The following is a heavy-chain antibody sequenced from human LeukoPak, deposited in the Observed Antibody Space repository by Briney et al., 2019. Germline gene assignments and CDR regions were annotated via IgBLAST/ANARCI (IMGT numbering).Heavy chain of an antibody. CDR2: IIPIFGTA. Sequence: SVKVSCKASGGTFSSYAISWVRQAPGQGLEWMGRIIPIFGTANYAQKFQDRVTITTDESTSTAYMELSSLRSEDTAVYYCARESDVDTAMVWGYYFDYWGQGTLVTVSS. CDR1: GGTFSSYA. D-gene: IGHD5-18*01. CDR3: ARESDVDTAMVWGYYFDY. J-gene: IGHJ4*02. V-gene: IGHV1-69*05.